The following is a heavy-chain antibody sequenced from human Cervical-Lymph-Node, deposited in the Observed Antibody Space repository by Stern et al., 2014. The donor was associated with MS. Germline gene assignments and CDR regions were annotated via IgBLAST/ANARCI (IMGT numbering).Heavy chain of an antibody. J-gene: IGHJ4*02. CDR2: ITWNSDSI. D-gene: IGHD1-7*01. V-gene: IGHV3-9*01. Sequence: VQLVQSGGGLVQPGRSLRLSCVASGFTFDDYAMHWVRQAPGKGLEWVSGITWNSDSIDYADSVKGRFTISRDNAKNSLYLQMNSLRAEDTALYYCAKGLDPWNSGVFDCWGQGTLVTVSS. CDR3: AKGLDPWNSGVFDC. CDR1: GFTFDDYA.